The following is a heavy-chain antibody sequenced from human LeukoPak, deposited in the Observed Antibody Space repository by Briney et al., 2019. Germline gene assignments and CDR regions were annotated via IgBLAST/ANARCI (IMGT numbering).Heavy chain of an antibody. D-gene: IGHD3-16*02. CDR1: GSSFTSYW. CDR3: ARHKAVWNVWGSYRYPDY. Sequence: GASLQISCKGSGSSFTSYWIGWVRQMPGKGLEWMGIIYPGDSDTRYSPSFQGQVTISADKSISTAYLQWSSLKASDTAMYYCARHKAVWNVWGSYRYPDYWGQGTLVTVSS. V-gene: IGHV5-51*01. CDR2: IYPGDSDT. J-gene: IGHJ4*02.